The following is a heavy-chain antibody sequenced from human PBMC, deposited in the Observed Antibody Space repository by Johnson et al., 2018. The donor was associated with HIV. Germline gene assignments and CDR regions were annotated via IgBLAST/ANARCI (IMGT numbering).Heavy chain of an antibody. CDR1: GFTFSSYG. CDR3: ARDLGVATAKVNAFDI. D-gene: IGHD5-12*01. V-gene: IGHV3-30*03. Sequence: QVQLVESGGGLIQPGGSLRLSCAASGFTFSSYGMHWVRQATGKGLEWVAVISYDGSNKYYADSVKGRFTISRDNSKNTLYLQMNSLRAEDTAVYYCARDLGVATAKVNAFDILGQGTMVTVSS. J-gene: IGHJ3*02. CDR2: ISYDGSNK.